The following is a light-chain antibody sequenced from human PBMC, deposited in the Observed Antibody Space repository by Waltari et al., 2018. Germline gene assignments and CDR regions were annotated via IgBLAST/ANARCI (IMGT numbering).Light chain of an antibody. CDR3: QHHFRLPAT. CDR1: QSISRY. V-gene: IGKV3-20*01. Sequence: EIVLTQSPVSLSLYPGERATLSCRSSQSISRYLAWYQQKPGQAPRLLIYGASNRATGVPPRFSGIGSGTDFSLTISGLEPEDSAVYYCQHHFRLPATFGQGTKVEIK. CDR2: GAS. J-gene: IGKJ1*01.